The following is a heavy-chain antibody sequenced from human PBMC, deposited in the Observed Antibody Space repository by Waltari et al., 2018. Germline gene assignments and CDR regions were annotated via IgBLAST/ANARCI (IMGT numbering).Heavy chain of an antibody. J-gene: IGHJ6*02. D-gene: IGHD6-19*01. CDR2: IYPGDSDT. CDR3: ARHTNTDSSGGGMDV. V-gene: IGHV5-51*01. CDR1: GYSFTSYW. Sequence: EVQLVQSGAEVKKPGESLKISCKGSGYSFTSYWIDWVRQLPGKGLEWMGSIYPGDSDTRYSPAFQGQVTSSADKSSSTAYLQWSSLKASDTAMYYCARHTNTDSSGGGMDVWGQGTTVTVSS.